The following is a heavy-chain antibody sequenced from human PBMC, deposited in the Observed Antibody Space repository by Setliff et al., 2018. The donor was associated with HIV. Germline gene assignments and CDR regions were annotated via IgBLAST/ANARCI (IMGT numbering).Heavy chain of an antibody. J-gene: IGHJ4*02. V-gene: IGHV4-38-2*01. CDR1: GYSISSGYY. CDR2: IFHSAAT. D-gene: IGHD5-12*01. CDR3: ARRGAYGYDYFDY. Sequence: PSETLSLTCAVSGYSISSGYYWGWIRQPPGKGLEWIGSIFHSAATNYHPSLKSRVTISIDTSKNQFSLKLTSVTAADTAVYYCARRGAYGYDYFDYWGPGILVTVSS.